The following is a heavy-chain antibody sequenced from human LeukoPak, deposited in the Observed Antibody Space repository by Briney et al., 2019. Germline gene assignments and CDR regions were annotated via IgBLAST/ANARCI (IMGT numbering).Heavy chain of an antibody. CDR2: IIPIFGTA. D-gene: IGHD2-2*02. CDR1: GGTFSSYA. V-gene: IGHV1-69*05. Sequence: SVKVSCKASGGTFSSYAISWVRQAPGQGLEWMGGIIPIFGTANYAQKFQGRVTITTDESTSTAYMELSSLRSEDTAVYYCARERGAWDIVVVPAAIRGAFDIWGQGTMVTVSS. J-gene: IGHJ3*02. CDR3: ARERGAWDIVVVPAAIRGAFDI.